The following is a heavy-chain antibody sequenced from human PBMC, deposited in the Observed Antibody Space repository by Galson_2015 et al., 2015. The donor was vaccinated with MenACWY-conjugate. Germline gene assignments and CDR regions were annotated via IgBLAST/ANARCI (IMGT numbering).Heavy chain of an antibody. CDR3: ATYCSSPSCYANGAY. V-gene: IGHV3-74*01. D-gene: IGHD2-2*01. CDR2: VHSDGSAA. Sequence: SLRLSCAASGFTFSRYWMHWVRQYPGKGLVWVSRVHSDGSAADYADSVKGRFTISRDNAKNTLYLQMNSLRAEDTAVYYCATYCSSPSCYANGAYWGQGTLVTVSS. J-gene: IGHJ4*02. CDR1: GFTFSRYW.